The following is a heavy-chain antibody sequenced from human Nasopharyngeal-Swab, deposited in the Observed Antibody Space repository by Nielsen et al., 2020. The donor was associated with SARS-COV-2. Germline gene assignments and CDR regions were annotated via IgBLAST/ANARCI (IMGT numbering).Heavy chain of an antibody. V-gene: IGHV3-53*01. D-gene: IGHD2-15*01. CDR3: ARGLVAATEGLDN. Sequence: GESLKISCVASGFTVSSNVMNWVRQAPGKGLEWVSVLYSDGTTHYTDSVKGRFTISRDSSKNTLYLQLNSLRAEDTAVYYCARGLVAATEGLDNWGQGTLVTVSS. J-gene: IGHJ4*02. CDR2: LYSDGTT. CDR1: GFTVSSNV.